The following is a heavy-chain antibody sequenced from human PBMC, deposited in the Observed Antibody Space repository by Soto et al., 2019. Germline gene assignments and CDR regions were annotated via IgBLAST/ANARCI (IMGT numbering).Heavy chain of an antibody. CDR1: GFTFSSYA. Sequence: LRLSCAASGFTFSSYAMSWVRQAPGKGLEWVSAISGSGGSTYYADSVKGRFTISRDNSKNTLYLQMNSLRAEDTAVYYCAKGGNVYSGSYPGHLLFDYWGQGTLVTVSS. D-gene: IGHD1-26*01. V-gene: IGHV3-23*01. CDR2: ISGSGGST. J-gene: IGHJ4*02. CDR3: AKGGNVYSGSYPGHLLFDY.